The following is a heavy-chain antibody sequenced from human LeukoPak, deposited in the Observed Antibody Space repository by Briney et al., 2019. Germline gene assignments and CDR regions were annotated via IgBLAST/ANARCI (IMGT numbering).Heavy chain of an antibody. Sequence: ASVKVSCKASGYTFTSYDINWVRQATGQGLEWMGWMNPNSGNTGYAQKFQGRVTMTRNTSISTAYMELSSLRSEDTAVYYCARGLYYYDSSGYYYAHWFDPWGQGTLSPSPQ. D-gene: IGHD3-22*01. CDR3: ARGLYYYDSSGYYYAHWFDP. CDR1: GYTFTSYD. CDR2: MNPNSGNT. J-gene: IGHJ5*02. V-gene: IGHV1-8*01.